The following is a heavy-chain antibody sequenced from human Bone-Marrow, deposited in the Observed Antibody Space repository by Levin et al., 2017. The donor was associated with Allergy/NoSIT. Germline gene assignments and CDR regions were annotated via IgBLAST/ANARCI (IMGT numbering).Heavy chain of an antibody. Sequence: GGSLRLSCAASGFTFSSFAMHWVRQAPGKGLEWVAIIFYDGGNKFYADSVKGRFTVSRDNSNNTLYLEMNSLRDDDSAVYYCAREDSTAAISFDSWGQGTLVTVSS. CDR1: GFTFSSFA. D-gene: IGHD3-3*01. V-gene: IGHV3-30*04. J-gene: IGHJ4*02. CDR2: IFYDGGNK. CDR3: AREDSTAAISFDS.